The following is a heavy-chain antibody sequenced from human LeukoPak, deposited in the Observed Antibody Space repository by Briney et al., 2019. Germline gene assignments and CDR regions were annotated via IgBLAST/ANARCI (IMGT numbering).Heavy chain of an antibody. Sequence: ASQTLSLICTVSGYSISSGYDWGWIRQPAGKGLEWIGRIHTSGSTNYNPSLKSRVTISPDTPKNQFSLELNSVTAADSAVYYCARGGISDFDIWGQGTMVTVSS. CDR1: GYSISSGYD. CDR2: IHTSGST. D-gene: IGHD3-3*02. CDR3: ARGGISDFDI. J-gene: IGHJ3*02. V-gene: IGHV4-61*02.